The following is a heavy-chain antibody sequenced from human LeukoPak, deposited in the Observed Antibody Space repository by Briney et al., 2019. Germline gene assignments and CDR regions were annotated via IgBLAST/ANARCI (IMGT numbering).Heavy chain of an antibody. J-gene: IGHJ6*03. D-gene: IGHD3-22*01. CDR1: GFTFSSYW. CDR2: IKQDGSEK. CDR3: ARTPHQYCYDSSGYYPGYYMDV. V-gene: IGHV3-7*01. Sequence: GGSLRLSCAASGFTFSSYWMSWVRQAPGKGLEWVANIKQDGSEKYYVDSVKGRFTISRDNAKNSLYLQMNSLRAEDTAVYYCARTPHQYCYDSSGYYPGYYMDVWGKGTTVTISS.